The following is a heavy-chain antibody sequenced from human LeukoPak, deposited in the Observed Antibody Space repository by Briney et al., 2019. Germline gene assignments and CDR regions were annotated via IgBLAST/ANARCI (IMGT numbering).Heavy chain of an antibody. CDR1: GFTFSSYG. CDR3: ARPRRAAAGTGWFDP. Sequence: PGGSLRLSCAASGFTFSSYGMHWVRQAPGKGLEWVAVIWYDGSNKYYADSVKGRFTISRDNSKNTLYLQMNSLRAEDTAVYYCARPRRAAAGTGWFDPWGQGTLVTVSS. J-gene: IGHJ5*02. CDR2: IWYDGSNK. V-gene: IGHV3-33*01. D-gene: IGHD6-13*01.